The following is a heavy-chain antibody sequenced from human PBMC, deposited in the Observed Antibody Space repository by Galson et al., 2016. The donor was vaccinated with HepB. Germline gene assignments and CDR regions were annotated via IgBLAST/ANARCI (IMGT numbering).Heavy chain of an antibody. Sequence: SLRLSCAASGFNFRGYAMNWVRQAPGKGLEWVSSISGGGHTADYIDSVQGRFTISRDNSDNTLYLRIDSLREEDTAVYYCAKTSYRSSWTLDSWGQGTVVTVS. D-gene: IGHD6-13*01. V-gene: IGHV3-23*01. CDR2: ISGGGHTA. CDR1: GFNFRGYA. J-gene: IGHJ4*02. CDR3: AKTSYRSSWTLDS.